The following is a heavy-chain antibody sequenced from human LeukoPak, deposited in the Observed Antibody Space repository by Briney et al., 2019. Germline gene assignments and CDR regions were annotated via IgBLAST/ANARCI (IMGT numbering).Heavy chain of an antibody. CDR3: ARYIDSRRGGYDPLYYFDY. D-gene: IGHD5-12*01. J-gene: IGHJ4*02. CDR2: INPNSGGT. V-gene: IGHV1-2*04. Sequence: GASVKVSCKASGYTFTGYYMHWVRQAPGQGLEWMGWINPNSGGTNYAQKFQGWVTMTRDTSITTAYLQWSSLKASDTAMYYCARYIDSRRGGYDPLYYFDYWGQGTLVTVSS. CDR1: GYTFTGYY.